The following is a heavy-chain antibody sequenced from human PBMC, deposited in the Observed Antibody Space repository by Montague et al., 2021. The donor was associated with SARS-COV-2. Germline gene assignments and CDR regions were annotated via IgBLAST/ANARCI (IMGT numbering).Heavy chain of an antibody. CDR2: ISYDESNK. V-gene: IGHV3-30-3*01. J-gene: IGHJ3*02. D-gene: IGHD3-10*01. CDR3: ARAAQKQYVLLWFGELLHDAFDI. Sequence: SLRLSCAASGFTFSSYAMHWVRQAPGKGLEWVAVISYDESNKYYADSVKGRFTISRDNSKNTLYLQMNSLRAEDTAVYYCARAAQKQYVLLWFGELLHDAFDIWGQGTMVTVSS. CDR1: GFTFSSYA.